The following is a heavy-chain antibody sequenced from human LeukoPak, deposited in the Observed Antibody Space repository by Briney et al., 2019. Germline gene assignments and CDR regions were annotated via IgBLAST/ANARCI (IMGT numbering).Heavy chain of an antibody. CDR2: INTNSGGT. J-gene: IGHJ5*02. V-gene: IGHV1-2*02. D-gene: IGHD2-15*01. CDR3: ARGVGSSWFDP. Sequence: ASVKVSCKASGYSFTAYYMHWVRQAPGQGLEWMGWINTNSGGTNCAQKSQGRVTMTRDTSISTAYMEMSSLISDDTAVYYCARGVGSSWFDPWGQGTLVTVPS. CDR1: GYSFTAYY.